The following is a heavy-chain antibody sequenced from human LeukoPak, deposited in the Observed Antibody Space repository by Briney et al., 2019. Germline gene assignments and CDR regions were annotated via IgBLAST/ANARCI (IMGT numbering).Heavy chain of an antibody. D-gene: IGHD3-22*01. Sequence: SETLSLTCTVSGGSISSYYWSWIRQPPGKGLEWIGYIYYSGSTNYNPSLKSRVTMSVDTSKNQFSLKLSSVTAADTAVYYCARIGSDYYYYGMDVWGQGTTVTVSS. CDR1: GGSISSYY. J-gene: IGHJ6*02. CDR3: ARIGSDYYYYGMDV. CDR2: IYYSGST. V-gene: IGHV4-59*12.